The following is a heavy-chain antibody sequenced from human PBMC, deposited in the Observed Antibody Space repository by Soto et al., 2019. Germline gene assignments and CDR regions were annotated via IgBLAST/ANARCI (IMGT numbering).Heavy chain of an antibody. J-gene: IGHJ5*02. V-gene: IGHV4-31*03. CDR3: ARVGPWVPYYYDSSPYNFETWFAP. D-gene: IGHD3-22*01. CDR1: GGSISSGGYY. CDR2: IYYSGST. Sequence: PSETLSLTCTVSGGSISSGGYYWSWIRQHPGKGLEWIGYIYYSGSTYYNPSLNSRVTLSIDMTNNHVSLILNSVTAADTAVYYCARVGPWVPYYYDSSPYNFETWFAPWGQGTLVTVSS.